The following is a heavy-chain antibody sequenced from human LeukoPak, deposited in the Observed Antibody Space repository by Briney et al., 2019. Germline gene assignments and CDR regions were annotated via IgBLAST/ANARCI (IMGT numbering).Heavy chain of an antibody. J-gene: IGHJ4*02. Sequence: ASVKVSCKASGYTFNTYGISWVRQAPGQGLEWMGWISLYNGNAKYAQKLQGRVTITTDTSTSTAYMELRSLRSDDTAVFYCARDLVDGVGAPGAYWGQGALVTVSS. CDR1: GYTFNTYG. V-gene: IGHV1-18*01. CDR2: ISLYNGNA. CDR3: ARDLVDGVGAPGAY. D-gene: IGHD1-26*01.